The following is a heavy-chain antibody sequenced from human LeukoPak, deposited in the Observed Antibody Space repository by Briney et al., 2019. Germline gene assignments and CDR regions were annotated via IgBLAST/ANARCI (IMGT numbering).Heavy chain of an antibody. CDR2: ISSSGSTI. J-gene: IGHJ3*02. CDR3: ARLFSSWYDDAFDI. CDR1: GFTVSSNY. V-gene: IGHV3-11*01. Sequence: GGSLRLSCAASGFTVSSNYMSWIRQAPGKGLEWVSYISSSGSTIYYADSVKGRFTISRDNAKNSLYLQMNSLRAEDTAVYYCARLFSSWYDDAFDIWGQGTMVTVSS. D-gene: IGHD6-13*01.